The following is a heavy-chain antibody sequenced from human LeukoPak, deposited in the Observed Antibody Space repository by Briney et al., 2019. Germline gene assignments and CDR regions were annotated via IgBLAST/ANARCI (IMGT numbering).Heavy chain of an antibody. D-gene: IGHD1-26*01. Sequence: GASVKVSCKSSGGTFSSYAISWVRQAPGQGLEWMGCIIPIFGTTNYAQKFQGRVTITADKSTSTAYMELSSLRSEDTAVYYCGSSAPYYYYIDVWGKGTTVTVSS. CDR2: IIPIFGTT. J-gene: IGHJ6*03. V-gene: IGHV1-69*06. CDR1: GGTFSSYA. CDR3: GSSAPYYYYIDV.